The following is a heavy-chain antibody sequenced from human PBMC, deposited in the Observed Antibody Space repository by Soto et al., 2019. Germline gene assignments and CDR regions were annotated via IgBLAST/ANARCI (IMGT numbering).Heavy chain of an antibody. D-gene: IGHD4-17*01. V-gene: IGHV4-4*02. Sequence: QVQLQESGPGLVKPSGTLSLTCAVSGGSISSSNWWSWVRQPPGKGLEWIGEIYHSGSTNYNPSXKGRVPIAVDXXKXQXXLKLSSVTDEDTAVYYCARDWAMTTVVTPNWYFDLWGRGTLVTVSS. CDR2: IYHSGST. CDR1: GGSISSSNW. CDR3: ARDWAMTTVVTPNWYFDL. J-gene: IGHJ2*01.